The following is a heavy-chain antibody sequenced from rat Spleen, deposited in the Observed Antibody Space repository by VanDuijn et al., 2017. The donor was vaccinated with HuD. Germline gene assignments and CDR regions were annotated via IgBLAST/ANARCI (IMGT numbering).Heavy chain of an antibody. CDR3: ARHAYNSYMDS. J-gene: IGHJ2*01. Sequence: EVQLVESGGGLVQPGRSLKLSCAASGFTFSDYGMPWVRQAPTKGLEWVATIRYDGSNTYYRDSVKGRFTISRDNAKSSLYLQMDSLRSEDTVTYYCARHAYNSYMDSWGPGVMVTVSS. CDR2: IRYDGSNT. V-gene: IGHV5-29*01. D-gene: IGHD1-4*01. CDR1: GFTFSDYG.